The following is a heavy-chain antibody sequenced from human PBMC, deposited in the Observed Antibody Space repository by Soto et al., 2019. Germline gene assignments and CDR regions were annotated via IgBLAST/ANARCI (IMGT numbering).Heavy chain of an antibody. CDR3: ARGYYDFWSGYYPIYGYYYYYGMDV. CDR1: SGSFSGYY. J-gene: IGHJ6*02. CDR2: INHSGST. D-gene: IGHD3-3*01. Sequence: SETLSLTCAVYSGSFSGYYWSWIRQPPGKGLEWIGEINHSGSTNYNPSLKSRVTISVDTSKNQFSLKLSSVTAADTAVYYCARGYYDFWSGYYPIYGYYYYYGMDVWGQGTTVTVSS. V-gene: IGHV4-34*01.